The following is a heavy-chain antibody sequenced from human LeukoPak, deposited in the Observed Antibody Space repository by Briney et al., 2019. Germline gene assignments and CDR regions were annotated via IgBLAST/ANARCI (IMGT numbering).Heavy chain of an antibody. CDR2: ISAYNGNT. Sequence: ASVKVSCKASGYTFTSSGISWVRQAPGQGLEWMGWISAYNGNTNYAQKLQGRVTMTTDTSTSTAYMELRSLRSDDTAVYYCARRAYYDSSGYLSYYYYYGMDVWGQGATVTVSS. D-gene: IGHD3-22*01. CDR3: ARRAYYDSSGYLSYYYYYGMDV. CDR1: GYTFTSSG. J-gene: IGHJ6*02. V-gene: IGHV1-18*01.